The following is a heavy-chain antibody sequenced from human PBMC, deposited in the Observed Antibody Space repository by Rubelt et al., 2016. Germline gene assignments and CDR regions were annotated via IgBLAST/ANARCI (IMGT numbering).Heavy chain of an antibody. Sequence: QVQLQESGPGLVKPSETLSLTCAVSGYPISSGYCWGWIRQPPGKGLEWIGSIFHFGPTFYNPPPKGRVPISVELSRNQFSLKMSSVTDADTAVYYRARDSTEYFHHWGLGTLVTVSS. CDR3: ARDSTEYFHH. CDR1: GYPISSGYC. V-gene: IGHV4-38-2*02. J-gene: IGHJ1*01. CDR2: IFHFGPT.